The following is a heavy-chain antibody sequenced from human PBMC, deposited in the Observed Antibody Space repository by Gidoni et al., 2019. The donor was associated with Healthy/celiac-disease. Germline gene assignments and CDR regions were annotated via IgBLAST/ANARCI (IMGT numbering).Heavy chain of an antibody. V-gene: IGHV3-23*01. J-gene: IGHJ4*02. D-gene: IGHD2-8*01. CDR2: ISVSGGST. CDR1: GFSFSSDA. CDR3: PKEGLYCTNGVCYKVAGNFYY. Sequence: VQVLESGGGLAQTGGCRRVSCAHTGFSFSSDAMLWVSQASGKGLAWVSAISVSGGSTYYADSVKGRFPTSRDHSRNPLYLQMNSLRAEDTAVYYCPKEGLYCTNGVCYKVAGNFYYWGQGTLVTVSS.